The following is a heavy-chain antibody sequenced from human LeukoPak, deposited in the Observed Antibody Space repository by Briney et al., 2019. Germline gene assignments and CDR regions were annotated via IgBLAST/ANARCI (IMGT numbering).Heavy chain of an antibody. Sequence: GGSLRLSCAASGFTFSSYWMSWVRQAPGKGLEWVANIKQDGSEKYYVDSVKGRFTISRDNAKNSLYLQMNSLRAEDTAVYYCARPAVRYDFWSGYSGLRDYYYGMDVWGQGTTVTVSS. CDR3: ARPAVRYDFWSGYSGLRDYYYGMDV. J-gene: IGHJ6*02. CDR2: IKQDGSEK. V-gene: IGHV3-7*03. CDR1: GFTFSSYW. D-gene: IGHD3-3*01.